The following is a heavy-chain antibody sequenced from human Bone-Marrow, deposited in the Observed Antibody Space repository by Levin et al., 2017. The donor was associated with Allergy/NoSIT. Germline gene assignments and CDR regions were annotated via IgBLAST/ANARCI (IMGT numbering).Heavy chain of an antibody. V-gene: IGHV3-9*01. D-gene: IGHD3-22*01. CDR1: GFIFDDYA. CDR3: AKDMAIFYESSGHDAFDV. J-gene: IGHJ3*01. Sequence: LSLTCVASGFIFDDYAMNWVRQAPGKGLEWVAGLTWNGGSIGYTDSVKGRFTISRDNGRNSLFLQMNSLRPEDTALYFCAKDMAIFYESSGHDAFDVWGQGTMVIVSS. CDR2: LTWNGGSI.